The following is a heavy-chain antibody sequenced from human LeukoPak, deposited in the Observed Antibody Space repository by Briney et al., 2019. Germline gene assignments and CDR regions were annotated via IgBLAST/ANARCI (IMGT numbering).Heavy chain of an antibody. Sequence: SETPSLTCAVYGGSFSGYYWSWIRQPPGKGLEWIGEINHSGSTNYNPSLKSRVTISVDTPKNQFSLKLSSVTAADTAVYYCARGPKGGSGWFRSQNWFDPWGQGTLVTVSS. CDR1: GGSFSGYY. D-gene: IGHD6-19*01. CDR2: INHSGST. J-gene: IGHJ5*02. V-gene: IGHV4-34*01. CDR3: ARGPKGGSGWFRSQNWFDP.